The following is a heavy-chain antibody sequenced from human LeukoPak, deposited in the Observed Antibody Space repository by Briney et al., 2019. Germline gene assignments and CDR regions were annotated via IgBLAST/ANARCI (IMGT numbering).Heavy chain of an antibody. CDR2: IRTKANNYAT. J-gene: IGHJ3*02. CDR1: GFTFRGSA. Sequence: PGGSLRLSCAGSGFTFRGSAMHWVRQASGKGLEWVGRIRTKANNYATAYAASLSGRFTISRDDSQNTAYLQMNSLETEDTAVYYCARPHLVSTSNAFDIWGQGTMVTVSS. CDR3: ARPHLVSTSNAFDI. V-gene: IGHV3-73*01. D-gene: IGHD2-2*01.